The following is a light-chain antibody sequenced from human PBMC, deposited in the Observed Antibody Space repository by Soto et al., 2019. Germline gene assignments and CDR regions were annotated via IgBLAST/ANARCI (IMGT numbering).Light chain of an antibody. CDR3: QQRINWPLT. V-gene: IGKV3-11*01. CDR2: SAS. J-gene: IGKJ4*01. CDR1: QSVSVN. Sequence: EVVLTQSPAILSLSPGERATLSCRASQSVSVNFAWYQHKPGQAPRPLIYSASDRAPGIPARFSGSGSGTDFTLTISSLEPEDSAVYYCQQRINWPLTFGGGTKVDI.